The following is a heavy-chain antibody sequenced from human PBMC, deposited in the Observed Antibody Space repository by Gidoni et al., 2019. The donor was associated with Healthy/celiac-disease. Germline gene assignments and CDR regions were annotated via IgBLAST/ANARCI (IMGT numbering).Heavy chain of an antibody. D-gene: IGHD3-10*01. CDR3: ARVSGSPNHFDY. J-gene: IGHJ4*02. CDR2: IYSGGST. Sequence: GLEWDSVIYSGGSTYYADSVKGRFTIARHNSKNTLYLQMNSLKAEDAAVSYCARVSGSPNHFDYWGQGTLVTVSS. V-gene: IGHV3-53*04.